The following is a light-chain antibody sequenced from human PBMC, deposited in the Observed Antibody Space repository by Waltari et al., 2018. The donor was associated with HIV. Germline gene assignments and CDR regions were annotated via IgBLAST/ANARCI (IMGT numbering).Light chain of an antibody. CDR1: QSLSSNY. CDR3: QQYGRSPWT. Sequence: EIVLTQSPATLSLSPGERATLPCGASQSLSSNYLAWYQQKPGLAPRLLIYDASKRATGIPYRFSGSGSGTDFTLTISRLEPEDVAVYYCQQYGRSPWTFGQGTKVEVK. CDR2: DAS. J-gene: IGKJ1*01. V-gene: IGKV3D-20*01.